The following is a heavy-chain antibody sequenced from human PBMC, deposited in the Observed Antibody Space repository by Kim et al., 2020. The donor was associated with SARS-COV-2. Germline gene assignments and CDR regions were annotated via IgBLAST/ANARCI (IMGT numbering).Heavy chain of an antibody. D-gene: IGHD3-10*01. J-gene: IGHJ2*01. CDR3: ARGLSITMVRERRYFDL. V-gene: IGHV4-34*01. CDR2: INHSGST. CDR1: GGSFSGYY. Sequence: SETLSLTCAVYGGSFSGYYWSWIRQPPGKGLEWIGEINHSGSTNYNPSLKSRVTISVDTSKNQFSLKLSSVTAADTAVYYCARGLSITMVRERRYFDLWGRGTLVTVSS.